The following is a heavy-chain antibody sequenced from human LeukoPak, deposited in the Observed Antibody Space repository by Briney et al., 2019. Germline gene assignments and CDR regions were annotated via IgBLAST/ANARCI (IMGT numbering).Heavy chain of an antibody. Sequence: GGSLRLSCAASGFTFTAYWMTRVRQAPGKGLEWLASIKKDGSQRHYVDSVEGRFTISRDNSKNTPYLQMNSLRADDTAVYYCAGARSNTDGPHFFDHWGQGALVTVSS. CDR1: GFTFTAYW. CDR2: IKKDGSQR. CDR3: AGARSNTDGPHFFDH. J-gene: IGHJ4*02. V-gene: IGHV3-7*01. D-gene: IGHD4-11*01.